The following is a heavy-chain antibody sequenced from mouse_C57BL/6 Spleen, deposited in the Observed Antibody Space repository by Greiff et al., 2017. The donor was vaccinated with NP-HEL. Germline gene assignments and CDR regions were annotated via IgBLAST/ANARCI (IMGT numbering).Heavy chain of an antibody. J-gene: IGHJ2*01. CDR1: GYAFTNYL. D-gene: IGHD2-4*01. CDR2: INPGSGGT. Sequence: VQLQQSGAELVRPGTSVKVSCKASGYAFTNYLIEWVKQRPGQGLEWIGVINPGSGGTNYNEKFKGKATLTADKSSSTAYMQLSSLTSEDSAVYFCARREVYDYAFDYWGQGTTLTVSS. CDR3: ARREVYDYAFDY. V-gene: IGHV1-54*01.